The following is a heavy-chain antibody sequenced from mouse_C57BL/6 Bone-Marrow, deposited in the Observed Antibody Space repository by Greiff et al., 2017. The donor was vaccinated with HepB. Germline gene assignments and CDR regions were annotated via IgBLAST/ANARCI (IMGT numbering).Heavy chain of an antibody. CDR3: ARVIYYDYPVDYAMDY. V-gene: IGHV7-1*01. D-gene: IGHD2-4*01. CDR2: SRNKANDYTT. CDR1: GFTFSDFY. Sequence: EVHLVESGGGLVQSGRSLRLSCATSGFTFSDFYMEWVRQAPGKGLEWIAASRNKANDYTTEYSASVKGRFIVSRDTSQSILYLQMNALRAEDTAIYYCARVIYYDYPVDYAMDYWGQGTSVTVSS. J-gene: IGHJ4*01.